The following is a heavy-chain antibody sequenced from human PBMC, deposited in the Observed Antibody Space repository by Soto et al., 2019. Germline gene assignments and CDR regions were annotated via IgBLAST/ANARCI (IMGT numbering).Heavy chain of an antibody. CDR2: IHGGGNSA. CDR3: AKNMGRVTTSWHFDY. J-gene: IGHJ4*02. D-gene: IGHD4-17*01. Sequence: EVQLLESGGDLVQPGRSLRLSCAASGFTFSGYAMSWVRQAPGKGLEWVSVIHGGGNSAYYADSVKGRFTISRDNSKNTLYLQRSSLRGEDTAVYYCAKNMGRVTTSWHFDYWGQGTLVTVSS. CDR1: GFTFSGYA. V-gene: IGHV3-23*01.